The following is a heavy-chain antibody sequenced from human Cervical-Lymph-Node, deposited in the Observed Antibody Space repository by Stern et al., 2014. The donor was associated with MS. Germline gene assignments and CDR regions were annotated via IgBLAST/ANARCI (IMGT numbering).Heavy chain of an antibody. V-gene: IGHV3-33*01. CDR1: GFTFSSYG. D-gene: IGHD4-17*01. Sequence: VQLVESGGGVVQPGRSLRLSCAASGFTFSSYGMHWVRQAPGKGLEWVAVIWYDGSNKYYADSVKGRFTISRDNSKNTLYLQMNSLRAEDTAVYYCARDSFGYGDYRPAYCDYWGQGTLVTVSS. CDR2: IWYDGSNK. CDR3: ARDSFGYGDYRPAYCDY. J-gene: IGHJ4*02.